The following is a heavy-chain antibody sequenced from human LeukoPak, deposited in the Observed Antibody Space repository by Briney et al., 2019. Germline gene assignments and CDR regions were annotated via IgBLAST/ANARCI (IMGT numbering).Heavy chain of an antibody. J-gene: IGHJ5*02. D-gene: IGHD3-9*01. Sequence: GGSLRLSCAASGFTFSSYTMNWVRLAPGKGLEWVSSISSDSNYIYYADSVKGRFTISRDNAWNSLYLQMNSLRAEDTAVYYCARKENILTGYYDHWGQGTLVTVSS. CDR2: ISSDSNYI. V-gene: IGHV3-21*01. CDR1: GFTFSSYT. CDR3: ARKENILTGYYDH.